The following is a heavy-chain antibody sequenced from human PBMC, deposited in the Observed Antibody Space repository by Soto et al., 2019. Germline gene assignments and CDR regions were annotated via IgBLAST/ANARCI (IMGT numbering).Heavy chain of an antibody. V-gene: IGHV1-18*01. CDR2: ISAHNGNT. Sequence: QVHLVQSGAEVKKPGASVKVSCKASGYTFTSYGITGVRQAPGQGLEWRGWISAHNGNTDYAQKLQVRVIVTRDTSTSTAYMELRSLISDDTAVYYCARGMYGDYWGQGALVTVSS. CDR3: ARGMYGDY. CDR1: GYTFTSYG. D-gene: IGHD2-8*01. J-gene: IGHJ4*02.